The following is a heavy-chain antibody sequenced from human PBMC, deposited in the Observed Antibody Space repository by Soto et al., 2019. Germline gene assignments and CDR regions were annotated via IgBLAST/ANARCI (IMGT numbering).Heavy chain of an antibody. V-gene: IGHV3-30*18. CDR1: GFTFSSYG. Sequence: QVQLVESGGGVVQPGRSLRLSCAASGFTFSSYGMHWVRQAPGKGLEWVAVISFDGSNKYYADSVKGRFTISRENSKNTLYLQMNSLRAEDTAVYYCAKDGGSMASWFDPWGQGTLVTVSS. CDR3: AKDGGSMASWFDP. D-gene: IGHD2-15*01. J-gene: IGHJ5*02. CDR2: ISFDGSNK.